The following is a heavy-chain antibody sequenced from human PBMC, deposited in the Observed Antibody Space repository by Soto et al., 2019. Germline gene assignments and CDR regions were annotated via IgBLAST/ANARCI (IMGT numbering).Heavy chain of an antibody. CDR2: INPNSGGT. CDR1: GYTFTGYY. CDR3: ARGGVSCSSTSCPRVVSLQPAFDI. Sequence: ASVKVSCKASGYTFTGYYMHWVRQAPGQGLEWMGWINPNSGGTDYAQKFQGWVTMTRDTSISTAYMELSRLRSDDTAVYYCARGGVSCSSTSCPRVVSLQPAFDIWGQGTMVTVS. V-gene: IGHV1-2*04. D-gene: IGHD2-2*01. J-gene: IGHJ3*02.